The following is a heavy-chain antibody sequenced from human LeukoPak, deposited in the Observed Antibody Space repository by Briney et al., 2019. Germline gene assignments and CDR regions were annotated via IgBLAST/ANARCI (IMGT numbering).Heavy chain of an antibody. V-gene: IGHV3-33*01. J-gene: IGHJ4*02. D-gene: IGHD2/OR15-2a*01. Sequence: GGSLRLSCTASGFSFSAYGMHWVRQAPGKGLEWVAVIRYDGSSQYYADSVKGRLTISRDNSKNTLFLQMNSLRAEDTAVYYCARDPTQYTTAWYSDYWGQGTLVTVSS. CDR1: GFSFSAYG. CDR2: IRYDGSSQ. CDR3: ARDPTQYTTAWYSDY.